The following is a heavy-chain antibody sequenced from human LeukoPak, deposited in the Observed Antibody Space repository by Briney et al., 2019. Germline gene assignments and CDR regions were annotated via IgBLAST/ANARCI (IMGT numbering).Heavy chain of an antibody. CDR2: IKQDGSEK. V-gene: IGHV3-7*01. D-gene: IGHD1-26*01. J-gene: IGHJ4*02. Sequence: GGPLRPSCAASGFTFSSYWMSWVRQAPGKGLEWVANIKQDGSEKYYVDSVKGRFTISRDNAKNSLYLQMNSLRAEDTAVYYCARVGSWYYFDYWGQGTLVTVSS. CDR3: ARVGSWYYFDY. CDR1: GFTFSSYW.